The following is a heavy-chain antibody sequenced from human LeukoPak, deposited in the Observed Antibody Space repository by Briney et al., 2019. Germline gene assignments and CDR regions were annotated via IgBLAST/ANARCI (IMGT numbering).Heavy chain of an antibody. CDR3: ARAGDSGSWHSDY. CDR2: INHSGST. CDR1: GGSFSGYY. J-gene: IGHJ4*02. Sequence: SETLSLTCAVYGGSFSGYYWSWIRQPPGKGLEWIGEINHSGSTNYNPSLKSRVTISVDTSKNQFSLKLSSVTAADTAVYYCARAGDSGSWHSDYWGQGTLVTVSS. V-gene: IGHV4-34*01. D-gene: IGHD6-13*01.